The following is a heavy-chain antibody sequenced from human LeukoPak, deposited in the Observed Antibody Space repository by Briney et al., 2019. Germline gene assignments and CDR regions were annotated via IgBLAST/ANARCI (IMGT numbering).Heavy chain of an antibody. J-gene: IGHJ4*02. Sequence: ASVKVSCKASGYTFTSYYMHWVRQTPGQGLEWMGIINPSGGSTSYAQKFQGRVTMTRDTSTSTVYMELSSLRSEDTAVYYCARAYGSGSYTLLFFDYWGQGTLVTVSS. V-gene: IGHV1-46*01. CDR1: GYTFTSYY. D-gene: IGHD3-10*01. CDR3: ARAYGSGSYTLLFFDY. CDR2: INPSGGST.